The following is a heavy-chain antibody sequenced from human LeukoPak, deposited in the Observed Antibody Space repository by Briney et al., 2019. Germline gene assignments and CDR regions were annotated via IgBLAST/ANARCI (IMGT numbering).Heavy chain of an antibody. CDR2: IDTNTGNP. CDR3: ARGYDSSGFFTD. J-gene: IGHJ4*02. D-gene: IGHD3-22*01. Sequence: AASVEVSCKASGYTFSSNAINWVRQAPGQGLEWMGWIDTNTGNPTYAQGLTGRFVFSLDTSVSTAYLQINSLKAEDTGEYFCARGYDSSGFFTDWGQGTLVTVSS. V-gene: IGHV7-4-1*02. CDR1: GYTFSSNA.